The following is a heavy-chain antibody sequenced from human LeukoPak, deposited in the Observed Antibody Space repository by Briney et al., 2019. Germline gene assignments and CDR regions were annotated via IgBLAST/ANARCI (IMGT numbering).Heavy chain of an antibody. CDR3: ARELEMATIYSYFDY. V-gene: IGHV6-1*01. CDR1: GDSVSSNSAA. Sequence: SPTLSLTCAISGDSVSSNSAAWNWIRQSPSRGLEWLGRTYYRSKWYNDYAVSAKSRITINPDTSKNQFSLQLNSVTPEDTAVYYCARELEMATIYSYFDYWGQGTLVTVSS. J-gene: IGHJ4*02. D-gene: IGHD5-24*01. CDR2: TYYRSKWYN.